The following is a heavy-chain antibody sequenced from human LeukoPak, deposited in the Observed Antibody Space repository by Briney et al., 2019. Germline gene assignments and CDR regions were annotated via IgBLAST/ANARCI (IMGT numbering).Heavy chain of an antibody. CDR3: ARDLLGYYGMDV. Sequence: GGSLRLSCAASGFTFSTYGMYWVRQAPGKGLEWVAYIRYDGSTKYHADSVKGRFTISRGNSKNTLYLQMNSLRAEDTAVYYCARDLLGYYGMDVWGQGTTVTVSS. J-gene: IGHJ6*02. CDR2: IRYDGSTK. V-gene: IGHV3-30*02. CDR1: GFTFSTYG.